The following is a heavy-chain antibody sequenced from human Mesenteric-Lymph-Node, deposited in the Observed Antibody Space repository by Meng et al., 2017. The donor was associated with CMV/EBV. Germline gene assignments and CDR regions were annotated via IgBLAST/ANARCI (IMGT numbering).Heavy chain of an antibody. CDR2: ISGSDSTI. CDR1: GFTLSSCE. CDR3: ARGTCEWPGQGGACGYYYGMDV. J-gene: IGHJ6*02. V-gene: IGHV3-48*03. Sequence: GGSLRLSCGASGFTLSSCEMNWVRQAPGKGLEWISFISGSDSTIYYADSVKGRFTISRDNARNSLYLQMNSLRAEDTAVYYCARGTCEWPGQGGACGYYYGMDVWGQGTTVTVSS. D-gene: IGHD3-16*01.